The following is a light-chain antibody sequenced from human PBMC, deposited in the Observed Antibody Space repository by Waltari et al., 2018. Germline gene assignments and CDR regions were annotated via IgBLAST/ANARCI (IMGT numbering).Light chain of an antibody. J-gene: IGLJ3*02. V-gene: IGLV2-14*03. Sequence: QSALTQPASVSGSPGQSITISCTGTASDVAFYNYVSWYQQHPGKAPKVIIYDVSERPSGVSNLFSGSQAGNSAFLTISGLQAEDEADYYCNSYTGSSSCVFGGGTKLTV. CDR2: DVS. CDR3: NSYTGSSSCV. CDR1: ASDVAFYNY.